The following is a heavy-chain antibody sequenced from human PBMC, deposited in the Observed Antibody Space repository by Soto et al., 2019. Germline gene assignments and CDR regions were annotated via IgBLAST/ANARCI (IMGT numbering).Heavy chain of an antibody. Sequence: SETLSLTCAVYGGSFSGYYWSWIRQPPGKGLEWIGEINHSGSTNYNPSLKSRVTISVDTSKNQFSLKLSSVTAADTAVYYCARGYVRNFDYWGQGTLVSVPQ. V-gene: IGHV4-34*01. CDR1: GGSFSGYY. CDR2: INHSGST. D-gene: IGHD3-10*02. CDR3: ARGYVRNFDY. J-gene: IGHJ4*02.